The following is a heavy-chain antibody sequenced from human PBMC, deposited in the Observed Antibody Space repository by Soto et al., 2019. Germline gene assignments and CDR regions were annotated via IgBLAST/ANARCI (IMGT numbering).Heavy chain of an antibody. Sequence: EVQLVESGGGLVQPGGSLRLSCSASGFTLRSYWMSWVRQAPGKGLEWVANIKQDGSANNYLDSVKGRFTISRDNAENSLYLEMSSLRVEDTAIYYCARGTYCNTGCHFHFDSWGQGTLVTVSS. J-gene: IGHJ4*02. V-gene: IGHV3-7*01. CDR2: IKQDGSAN. D-gene: IGHD2-8*01. CDR1: GFTLRSYW. CDR3: ARGTYCNTGCHFHFDS.